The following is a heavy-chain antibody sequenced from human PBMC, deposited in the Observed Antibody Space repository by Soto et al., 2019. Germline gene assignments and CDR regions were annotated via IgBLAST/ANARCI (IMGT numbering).Heavy chain of an antibody. Sequence: LSLTCTVSGGSVSSGSYYWSWIRQPPGKGLEWIGYIYYSGSTNYNPSLKSRVTISVDTSKNQFSLKLSSVTAADTAVYYCARVGYDSSGYYLDYWGQGTLVTVSS. CDR1: GGSVSSGSYY. CDR2: IYYSGST. CDR3: ARVGYDSSGYYLDY. V-gene: IGHV4-61*01. D-gene: IGHD3-22*01. J-gene: IGHJ4*02.